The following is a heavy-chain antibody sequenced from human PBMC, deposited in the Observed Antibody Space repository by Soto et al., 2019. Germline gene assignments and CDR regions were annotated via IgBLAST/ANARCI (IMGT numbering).Heavy chain of an antibody. Sequence: QVQLVQSGAEVKKPGVSVKVSCKASGYTFTSYGISWVRQAPGQGLEWMGWISAYNGNTNYAQKLQGRVTMTTDTSTSTAYMELRSLRSDDTAVYYCARLWDTAMVHDWFDPWGQGTLVTVSS. CDR2: ISAYNGNT. CDR1: GYTFTSYG. V-gene: IGHV1-18*04. CDR3: ARLWDTAMVHDWFDP. D-gene: IGHD5-18*01. J-gene: IGHJ5*02.